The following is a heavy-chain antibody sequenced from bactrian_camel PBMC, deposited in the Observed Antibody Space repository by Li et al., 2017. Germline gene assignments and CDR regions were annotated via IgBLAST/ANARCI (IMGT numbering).Heavy chain of an antibody. D-gene: IGHD1*01. CDR3: VVQDPDDDEKGY. CDR2: IDAGGGTT. CDR1: GYTYNRNC. Sequence: HVQLVESGGGSVQAGGSLRLSCAASGYTYNRNCMAWIRQAPGKGLEWVSDIDAGGGTTDYADSVKGRFTISRDNAKNTLYLQMNILKPVDAAVYFCVVQDPDDDEKGYWGQGTQVTVS. V-gene: IGHV3S1*01. J-gene: IGHJ4*01.